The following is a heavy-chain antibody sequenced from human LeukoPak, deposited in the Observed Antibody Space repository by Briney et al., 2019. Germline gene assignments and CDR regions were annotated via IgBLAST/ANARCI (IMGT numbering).Heavy chain of an antibody. J-gene: IGHJ4*02. D-gene: IGHD6-13*01. CDR3: AKSKQYSSTFFDY. CDR2: VSGGGSGA. V-gene: IGHV3-23*01. Sequence: GESLRLSCAGAGFXFSSCAMSWVRQAPGKGLEWFSGVSGGGSGAYYTDSVKGRFTVSRDNSKNTLYLQMNSLRAEDTAVYYCAKSKQYSSTFFDYWGQGTLVTVSS. CDR1: GFXFSSCA.